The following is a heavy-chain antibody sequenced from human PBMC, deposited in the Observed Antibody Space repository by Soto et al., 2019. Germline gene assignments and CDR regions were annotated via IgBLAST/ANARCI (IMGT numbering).Heavy chain of an antibody. D-gene: IGHD2-2*01. V-gene: IGHV1-18*01. CDR2: ISAYNGNT. CDR3: ARDQDEDIVGVPAAVFGY. Sequence: EASVKVSCKASGYTFTSYCSSWVRQAPGQGLEWMGWISAYNGNTNYAQKLQGRVTMTTDTSTSTAYMELRSLRSDDTAVYYCARDQDEDIVGVPAAVFGYWGQGTLVTVSS. CDR1: GYTFTSYC. J-gene: IGHJ4*02.